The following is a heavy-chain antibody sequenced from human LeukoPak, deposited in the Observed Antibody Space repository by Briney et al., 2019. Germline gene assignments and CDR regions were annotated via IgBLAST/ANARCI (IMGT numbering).Heavy chain of an antibody. Sequence: SETLSLTCTVSGGSISSSSYYWSWIRQPAGKGLEWIGRIYTSGTTNYNPSLKSRVTMSVDTSKNQFSLKLSSVTAADTAVYYCARDPGYYGSGTRGAFDIWGQGTMVTVSS. D-gene: IGHD3-10*01. V-gene: IGHV4-61*02. J-gene: IGHJ3*02. CDR1: GGSISSSSYY. CDR3: ARDPGYYGSGTRGAFDI. CDR2: IYTSGTT.